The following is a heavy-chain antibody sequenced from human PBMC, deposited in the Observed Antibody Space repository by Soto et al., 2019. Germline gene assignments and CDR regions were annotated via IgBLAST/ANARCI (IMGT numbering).Heavy chain of an antibody. CDR1: GFTFSDYY. CDR2: ISTSGSTI. V-gene: IGHV3-11*01. D-gene: IGHD4-17*01. Sequence: QVQLVESGGGLVKPGGSLRLSCAVSGFTFSDYYMSWTRQAPGKGLEWVSYISTSGSTIYYADSVKGRFTISRDNAKNSLYLQMNSLRAEDTAVYYCARALVEDHGGNGYYYYGMDVWGQGTTVTVS. J-gene: IGHJ6*02. CDR3: ARALVEDHGGNGYYYYGMDV.